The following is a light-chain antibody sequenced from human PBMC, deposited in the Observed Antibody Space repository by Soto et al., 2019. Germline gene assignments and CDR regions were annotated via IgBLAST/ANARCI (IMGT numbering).Light chain of an antibody. Sequence: EIVLTQSPGTLSLSPGERATLSCRASQSVSSSYLAWYQQKPGQAPRLRIYGASSRATGIPDRFSSSGSGTDFTFTISRLEPEDFAVYYCQQYGSSPRTFGQGTQLEIK. CDR2: GAS. CDR3: QQYGSSPRT. CDR1: QSVSSSY. J-gene: IGKJ2*01. V-gene: IGKV3-20*01.